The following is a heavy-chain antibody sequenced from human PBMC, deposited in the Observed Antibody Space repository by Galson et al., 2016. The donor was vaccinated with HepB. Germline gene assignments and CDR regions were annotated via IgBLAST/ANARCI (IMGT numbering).Heavy chain of an antibody. J-gene: IGHJ4*02. CDR3: ARTSSGFYYHFDY. CDR1: GFSLSTSGMS. V-gene: IGHV2-70*01. CDR2: IDWDDEK. Sequence: PALVKPTQTLTLTCTFSGFSLSTSGMSVSWIRQPPGKALEWLALIDWDDEKYYSTSLKTRLTISKDISKNQVVLTMTSMDPVDTATYFCARTSSGFYYHFDYWGQGTLVTVSS. D-gene: IGHD3-22*01.